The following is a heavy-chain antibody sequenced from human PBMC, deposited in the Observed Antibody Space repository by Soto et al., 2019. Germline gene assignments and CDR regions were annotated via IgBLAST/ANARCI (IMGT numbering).Heavy chain of an antibody. V-gene: IGHV4-34*01. D-gene: IGHD3-16*02. J-gene: IGHJ5*02. CDR2: INHSGST. Sequence: SLTCAVYGGSFSGYYWSWIRQPPGKGLEWIGEINHSGSTNYNPSLKSRVTISVDTSKNQFSLKLSSVTAADTAVYYCARGRMITFGGVIVIPWFDPWGQGTLVTVSS. CDR3: ARGRMITFGGVIVIPWFDP. CDR1: GGSFSGYY.